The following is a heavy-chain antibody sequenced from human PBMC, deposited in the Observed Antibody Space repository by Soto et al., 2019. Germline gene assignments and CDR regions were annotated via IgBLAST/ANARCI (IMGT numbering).Heavy chain of an antibody. CDR2: IIPIFGTA. Sequence: QVQLVQSGAEVKKPGSSVKVSCKASGGTFSSYAISWVRQAPGQGLEWMGGIIPIFGTANYAQKFQGRVTITADESTSTAYMELRSLRSEDTAVYYCARDLSATTVTSYYYYGMDVWGQGTTVTVSS. D-gene: IGHD4-4*01. V-gene: IGHV1-69*01. CDR3: ARDLSATTVTSYYYYGMDV. J-gene: IGHJ6*02. CDR1: GGTFSSYA.